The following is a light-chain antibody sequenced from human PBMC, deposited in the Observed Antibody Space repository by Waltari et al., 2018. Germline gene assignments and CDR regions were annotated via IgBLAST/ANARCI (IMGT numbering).Light chain of an antibody. CDR1: NSNIGGNS. J-gene: IGLJ2*01. CDR3: AAWDDSLNGVV. CDR2: SSN. V-gene: IGLV1-44*01. Sequence: QSVLTQPPSTSGTPGQRVTISCSGSNSNIGGNSVNWYQQLPGTAPKLVIYSSNQRPSGVPDRFSGSKSGTSASLAISGLQSEDEADYFCAAWDDSLNGVVFGGGTKLTVL.